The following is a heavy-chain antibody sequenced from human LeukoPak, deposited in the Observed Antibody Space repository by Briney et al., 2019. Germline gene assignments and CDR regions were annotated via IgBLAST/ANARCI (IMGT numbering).Heavy chain of an antibody. Sequence: GGSLRLSCAASGFTFSSYGMHWVRQAPGKGLEWVAVISYDGSNKYYADSVKGRFTISRDNSKNTLYLQMNNLRAEDTAVYYCAKIARNFGRYYYDSSGYYPCDYWGQGTLVTVSS. V-gene: IGHV3-30*18. CDR3: AKIARNFGRYYYDSSGYYPCDY. J-gene: IGHJ4*02. CDR1: GFTFSSYG. D-gene: IGHD3-22*01. CDR2: ISYDGSNK.